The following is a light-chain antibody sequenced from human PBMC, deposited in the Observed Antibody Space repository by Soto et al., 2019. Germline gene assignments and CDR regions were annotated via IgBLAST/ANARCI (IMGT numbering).Light chain of an antibody. CDR2: SAS. V-gene: IGKV1-27*01. CDR3: QQAKTAPLT. CDR1: QGIRNY. Sequence: DIQMTQSPSSLAAPVGDRVTITCRASQGIRNYLVWYQQKPEKPPKPLIFSASTLQSGVPSRFSGSGSGTHFTLTISSLQPEDVATYYCQQAKTAPLTFGGGTRVEL. J-gene: IGKJ4*01.